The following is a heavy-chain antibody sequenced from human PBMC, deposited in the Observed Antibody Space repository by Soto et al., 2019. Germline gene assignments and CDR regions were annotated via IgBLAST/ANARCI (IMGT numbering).Heavy chain of an antibody. CDR2: ISGSGDST. CDR1: GLPFSSYA. V-gene: IGHV3-23*01. Sequence: GGSLRLSCAASGLPFSSYAMSWVRQAPGKGLEWVSTISGSGDSTYYADSVRGRFTISRDNSKNTLYLQMSSLRAEDTAVYYCAKETLGYCSSGSCRIDYWGQGTLVTVSS. D-gene: IGHD2-15*01. J-gene: IGHJ4*02. CDR3: AKETLGYCSSGSCRIDY.